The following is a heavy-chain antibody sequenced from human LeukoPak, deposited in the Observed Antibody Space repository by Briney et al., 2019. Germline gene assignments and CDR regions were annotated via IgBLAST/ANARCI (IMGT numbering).Heavy chain of an antibody. CDR1: GYTFTSYD. J-gene: IGHJ1*01. D-gene: IGHD6-13*01. Sequence: GASVKVSCKASGYTFTSYDINWVRQATGQGLEWMGWMNPNSGNTGYAQKFQGRVTMTRNTSISTAYMELSSLRSEDTAVYYCARFSSWYKDKYFQHWGQGTLVTVSS. CDR3: ARFSSWYKDKYFQH. V-gene: IGHV1-8*01. CDR2: MNPNSGNT.